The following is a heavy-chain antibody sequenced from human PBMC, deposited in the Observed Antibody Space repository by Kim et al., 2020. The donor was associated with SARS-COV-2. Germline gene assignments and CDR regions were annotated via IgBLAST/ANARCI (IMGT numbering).Heavy chain of an antibody. D-gene: IGHD2-21*02. CDR1: GGTFSSYA. CDR3: ARERGSCGGDCYSPFDP. Sequence: SVKVSCKASGGTFSSYAISWVRQAPGQGLEWMGRTIPILGIANYAQKFQGRVTITADKSTSTAYMELSSLRSEDTAVYYCARERGSCGGDCYSPFDPWGQGTLVTVSS. J-gene: IGHJ5*02. V-gene: IGHV1-69*04. CDR2: TIPILGIA.